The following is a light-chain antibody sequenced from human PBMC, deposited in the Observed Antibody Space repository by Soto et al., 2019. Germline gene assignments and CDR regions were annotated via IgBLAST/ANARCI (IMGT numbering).Light chain of an antibody. CDR2: GNT. CDR3: CSYASSSSYV. J-gene: IGLJ1*01. Sequence: QSVLTQPPSVSGALGQRVTISCTGITSNIGAGYDVHWYQLLPGRAPKLLIYGNTNRPSGVPDRFSGSKSATSASLAITGLQAEDEAIYYCCSYASSSSYVFGTGTKLTVL. V-gene: IGLV1-40*01. CDR1: TSNIGAGYD.